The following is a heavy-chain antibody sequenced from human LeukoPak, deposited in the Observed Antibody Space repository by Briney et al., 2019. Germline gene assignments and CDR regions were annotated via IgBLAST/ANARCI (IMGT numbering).Heavy chain of an antibody. CDR3: ARVSQGSGSYYYYYMDV. CDR2: ISSSSSYI. Sequence: PGGSLRLSCAASGFTFSSYSMNWVRQAPGKGLEWVSSISSSSSYIYYADSVKGRFTISRDNAKNSLYLQMNSLRAEDTAVYYCARVSQGSGSYYYYYMDVWGKGTTVTVSS. D-gene: IGHD3-10*01. CDR1: GFTFSSYS. V-gene: IGHV3-21*01. J-gene: IGHJ6*03.